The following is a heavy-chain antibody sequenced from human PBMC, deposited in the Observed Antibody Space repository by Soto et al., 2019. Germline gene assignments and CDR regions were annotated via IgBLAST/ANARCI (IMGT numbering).Heavy chain of an antibody. J-gene: IGHJ4*02. V-gene: IGHV3-30*18. CDR1: GFTFSSHV. D-gene: IGHD2-15*01. Sequence: QVQLVESGGGVVQPGRSLRLSCAASGFTFSSHVMHWVRQAPGKGLEWVAVISFDGSNKYYADSVKGRFTISRDNSNNTLYLQMNSLRAEDTALYYCAKDWGKYCSGATCYLFDDWGQGTLVTVSS. CDR3: AKDWGKYCSGATCYLFDD. CDR2: ISFDGSNK.